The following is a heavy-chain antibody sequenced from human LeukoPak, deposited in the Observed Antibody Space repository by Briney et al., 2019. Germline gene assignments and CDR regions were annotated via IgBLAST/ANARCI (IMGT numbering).Heavy chain of an antibody. J-gene: IGHJ4*02. Sequence: GGSLRLSCAASGFTFSDYYMSWIRQAPGKGLEWVSYITSGSTIYYADSVKGRFTISRDNAKNSLYLQMNSLRAEDTAVYYCARDNYGGNSDYWGQGTLVTVSS. D-gene: IGHD4-23*01. CDR2: ITSGSTI. CDR3: ARDNYGGNSDY. CDR1: GFTFSDYY. V-gene: IGHV3-11*04.